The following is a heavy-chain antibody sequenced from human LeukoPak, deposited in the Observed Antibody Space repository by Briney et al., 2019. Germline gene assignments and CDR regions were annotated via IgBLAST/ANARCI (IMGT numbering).Heavy chain of an antibody. CDR1: GYTFTSYG. CDR2: ISAYNGHS. J-gene: IGHJ3*02. V-gene: IGHV1-18*01. Sequence: ASVKVSCKASGYTFTSYGISWVRPAPGQGLEWMGWISAYNGHSNYVQKLQGRVTMTTDTSTSTAYRELRSLRSDDTAVYYCARVWFMEWLLADAFDIWGQGTMVTVSS. CDR3: ARVWFMEWLLADAFDI. D-gene: IGHD3-3*01.